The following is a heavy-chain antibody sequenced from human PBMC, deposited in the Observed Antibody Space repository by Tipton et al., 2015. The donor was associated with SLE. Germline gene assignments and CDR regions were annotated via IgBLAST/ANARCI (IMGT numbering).Heavy chain of an antibody. J-gene: IGHJ3*02. V-gene: IGHV4-59*01. CDR1: GGSISSYY. Sequence: TLSLTCTGSGGSISSYYWSWNRQPPGKGLEWIGYIYYSGSTNYNPSLKSRVTISVDTSKNQFSLKLSSVTAADTAVYYCAREVVGADDAFDIWGQGTVVTVSS. D-gene: IGHD1-26*01. CDR3: AREVVGADDAFDI. CDR2: IYYSGST.